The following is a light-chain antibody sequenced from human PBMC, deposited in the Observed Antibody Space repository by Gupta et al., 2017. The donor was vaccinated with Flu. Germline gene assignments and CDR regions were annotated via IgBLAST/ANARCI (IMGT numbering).Light chain of an antibody. CDR3: QQYENLFS. CDR2: DAS. V-gene: IGKV1-33*01. CDR1: QNIGNY. Sequence: DIQLTQSPSSLSASVGDRVTISCQASQNIGNYLNWYQHKPGKAPKLLIYDASTLETGVPSRFSGSVSGTDYTFTISSLQPGDVATYYCQQYENLFSCGPGTRVDMK. J-gene: IGKJ3*01.